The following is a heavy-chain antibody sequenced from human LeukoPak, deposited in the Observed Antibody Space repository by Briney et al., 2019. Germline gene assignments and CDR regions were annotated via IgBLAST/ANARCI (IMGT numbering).Heavy chain of an antibody. J-gene: IGHJ4*02. CDR1: GVGINGNY. CDR2: INHSGST. D-gene: IGHD3-22*01. Sequence: SVTLSLNSADCGVGINGNYWRWLHQEQGNELKGIGEINHSGSTNDNTSLKSRVTISVDTSKNQFSLQRRSVTAADTAVYYCARANYDGSDYWGQGTLVTVSS. V-gene: IGHV4-34*01. CDR3: ARANYDGSDY.